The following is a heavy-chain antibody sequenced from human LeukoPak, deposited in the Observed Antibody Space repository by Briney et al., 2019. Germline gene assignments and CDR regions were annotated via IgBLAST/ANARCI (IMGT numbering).Heavy chain of an antibody. CDR1: GGSFSGYY. Sequence: SETLSLTCAVYGGSFSGYYWSWIRQPPGKGLEWIGEINHSGSTNYNPSLKSRVTISVDTSKNHFSLKLSSVTAADTAVYYCARGYSSSSLAFDYWGQGTLVTVSS. CDR3: ARGYSSSSLAFDY. V-gene: IGHV4-34*01. D-gene: IGHD6-6*01. J-gene: IGHJ4*02. CDR2: INHSGST.